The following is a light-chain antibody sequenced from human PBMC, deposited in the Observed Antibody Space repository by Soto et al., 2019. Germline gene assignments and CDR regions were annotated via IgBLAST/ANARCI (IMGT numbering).Light chain of an antibody. CDR3: SSYAGSNNVV. J-gene: IGLJ2*01. CDR1: SSDVGGYNY. CDR2: EVS. Sequence: QSALTQPPSASGSPGQSVTISCTGTSSDVGGYNYFSWYQQHPGKAPKLMIHEVSKRPSGVPDRFSGSKSGNTASLTVSGLQAEDEADYYCSSYAGSNNVVFGGGTKLTVL. V-gene: IGLV2-8*01.